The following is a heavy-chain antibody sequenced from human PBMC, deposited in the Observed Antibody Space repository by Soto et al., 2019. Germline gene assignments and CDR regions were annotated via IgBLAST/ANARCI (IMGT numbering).Heavy chain of an antibody. J-gene: IGHJ6*02. D-gene: IGHD3-22*01. CDR3: LIYYYYYSMDV. V-gene: IGHV3-23*01. CDR1: GFTFSTYA. Sequence: GGSLRLSCAASGFTFSTYAMSWVRQAPGKGLEWVSAISDSGAHTYYADSVKGRFSISRDNSKSTLYLQMNSLRADDTAVYYCLIYYYYYSMDVWGQGTTVTVSS. CDR2: ISDSGAHT.